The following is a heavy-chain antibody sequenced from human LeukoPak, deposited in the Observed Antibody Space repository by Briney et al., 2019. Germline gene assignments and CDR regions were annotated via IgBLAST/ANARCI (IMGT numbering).Heavy chain of an antibody. D-gene: IGHD3-9*01. CDR2: ISSNGGST. CDR3: VKGLYYDILTGYHAAP. J-gene: IGHJ5*02. V-gene: IGHV3-64D*06. CDR1: GFTFSSYA. Sequence: GGSLRLSCSASGFTFSSYAMHWVRQAPGKGLEYVSAISSNGGSTYYADSVKGRFTISRDNSKNTLYLQMSSLRAEDTAVYYCVKGLYYDILTGYHAAPWGQGTLVTVSS.